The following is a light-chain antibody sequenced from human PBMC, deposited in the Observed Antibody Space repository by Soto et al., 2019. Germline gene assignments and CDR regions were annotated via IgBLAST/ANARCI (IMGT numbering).Light chain of an antibody. CDR3: QHRGT. CDR1: QSLTNN. J-gene: IGKJ1*01. V-gene: IGKV3-15*01. CDR2: AAS. Sequence: EMILTQSPATLSVSPGGRATLSCRASQSLTNNLAWYQQKPGQAPRLLIYAASTRATGIPARFSGSGSGTDFPLPISSLQSEDFAVYHCQHRGTFGQGTKVEIK.